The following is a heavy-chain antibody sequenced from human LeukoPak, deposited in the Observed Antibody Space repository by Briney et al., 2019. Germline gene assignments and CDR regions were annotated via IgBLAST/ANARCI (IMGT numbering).Heavy chain of an antibody. J-gene: IGHJ4*02. D-gene: IGHD5-12*01. CDR1: GYTFTGYY. V-gene: IGHV1-2*02. Sequence: GASVKVSCKASGYTFTGYYMHWVRQAPGQGLEWMGWINPNSGGTNYAQKFQGRVTMTRDTSISTAYMELSSLRSEDTAVYYCARGYSGYEPFDYWGQGTLVTVSS. CDR2: INPNSGGT. CDR3: ARGYSGYEPFDY.